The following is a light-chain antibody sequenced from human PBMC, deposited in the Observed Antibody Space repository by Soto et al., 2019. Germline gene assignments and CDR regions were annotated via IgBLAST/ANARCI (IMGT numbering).Light chain of an antibody. CDR1: QSVSSY. CDR3: QQRSSGVT. V-gene: IGKV3-11*01. Sequence: EIVLTQSPATLSLSPGERATLSCRASQSVSSYLAWYQQKPGQAPRLLIYDSSNRATGIPGRFSGSGSGTDFTLTISSLEPEDFAVYYCQQRSSGVTFGGGTKWISN. J-gene: IGKJ4*01. CDR2: DSS.